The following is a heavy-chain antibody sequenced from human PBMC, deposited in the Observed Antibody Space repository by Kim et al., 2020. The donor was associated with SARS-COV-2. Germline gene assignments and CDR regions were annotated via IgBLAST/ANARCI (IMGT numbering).Heavy chain of an antibody. V-gene: IGHV4-4*02. CDR1: GGSISSSNW. CDR2: IYHSGST. Sequence: SETLSLTCAVSGGSISSSNWWSWVRQPPGKGLEWIGEIYHSGSTNYNPSLKSRVTISVDKSKNQFSLKLSSVTAADTAVYYCARDKEGSIAVAGTEVRYFDYWGQGTLVTVSS. CDR3: ARDKEGSIAVAGTEVRYFDY. D-gene: IGHD6-19*01. J-gene: IGHJ4*02.